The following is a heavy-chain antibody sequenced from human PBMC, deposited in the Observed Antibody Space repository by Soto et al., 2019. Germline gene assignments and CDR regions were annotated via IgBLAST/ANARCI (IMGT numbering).Heavy chain of an antibody. CDR3: LVSGNYRFDD. J-gene: IGHJ4*02. CDR2: INGDGSST. Sequence: GGSLRLSCAATGFTFSSYWMHWVRQAPGKGLVWVSRINGDGSSTSYADSAEGRFTISRDNAKNTLYLQMNSLRVEGTAVYYCLVSGNYRFDDWGQGTLVTVSS. D-gene: IGHD1-26*01. CDR1: GFTFSSYW. V-gene: IGHV3-74*01.